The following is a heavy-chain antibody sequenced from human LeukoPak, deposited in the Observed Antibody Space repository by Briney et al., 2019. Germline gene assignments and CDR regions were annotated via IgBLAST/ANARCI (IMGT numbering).Heavy chain of an antibody. Sequence: LSLTCAVYGGSFSGYYWSWIRQPPGKGLEWVGFIRSKAYGGTTEYAASVKGRFTISRDDSKSIAYLQMNSLKTEDTAVYYCTRDPLTTVTTGFDYWGQGTLVTVSS. D-gene: IGHD4-17*01. J-gene: IGHJ4*02. CDR2: IRSKAYGGTT. V-gene: IGHV3-49*03. CDR3: TRDPLTTVTTGFDY. CDR1: GGSFSGYY.